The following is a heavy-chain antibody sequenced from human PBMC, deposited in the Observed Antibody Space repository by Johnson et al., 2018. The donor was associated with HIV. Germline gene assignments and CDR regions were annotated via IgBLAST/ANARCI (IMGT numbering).Heavy chain of an antibody. Sequence: VHLVESGGGLVQPGGSLRLSCAASGFTFSSYWMIWVRQAPGKGLEWVANIKQDGSEKYYVDSVKGRFTISRDDAKNLLYLQMNSLRAEDTAIYYCAKVLSPRPWGDDAFDIWGQGTMVTVSS. CDR1: GFTFSSYW. J-gene: IGHJ3*02. V-gene: IGHV3-7*03. D-gene: IGHD7-27*01. CDR3: AKVLSPRPWGDDAFDI. CDR2: IKQDGSEK.